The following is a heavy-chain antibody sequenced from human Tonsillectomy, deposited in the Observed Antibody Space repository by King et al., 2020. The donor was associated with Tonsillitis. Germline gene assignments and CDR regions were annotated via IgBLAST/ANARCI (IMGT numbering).Heavy chain of an antibody. J-gene: IGHJ6*03. CDR1: GFTFSSYE. Sequence: VQLVQSGGGLVQPGGSLRLSCAASGFTFSSYEMNWVRQAPGKGLEGVSYISSSGSTIYYADSVKGRFTISRDNAKNSLYLQMNSLRAEDTAVYYCARGPTEYYYYMDVWGKGTTVTVSS. CDR3: ARGPTEYYYYMDV. V-gene: IGHV3-48*03. D-gene: IGHD1-14*01. CDR2: ISSSGSTI.